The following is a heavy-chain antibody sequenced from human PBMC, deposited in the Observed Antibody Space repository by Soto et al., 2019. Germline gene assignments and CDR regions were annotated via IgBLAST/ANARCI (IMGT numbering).Heavy chain of an antibody. CDR3: ARDPAARPRSTFDY. CDR2: IWYDGSNK. D-gene: IGHD6-6*01. V-gene: IGHV3-33*01. J-gene: IGHJ4*02. Sequence: GGSLRLSCAASGFTFSSYGMHWVRQAPGKGLEWVAVIWYDGSNKYYADSVKGRFTISRDNSKNTLCPQMSSLRAEDTAVYYCARDPAARPRSTFDYWGQGTLVTVSS. CDR1: GFTFSSYG.